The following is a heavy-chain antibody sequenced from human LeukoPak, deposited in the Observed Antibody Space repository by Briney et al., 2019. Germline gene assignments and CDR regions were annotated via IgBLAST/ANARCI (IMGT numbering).Heavy chain of an antibody. Sequence: PSETLSLTCTVSGGSISSGDYYWSWIRQPPGKGLEWIGYIYYSGSTYYNPSLKSRVTISVDTSKNQFSLKLSSVTAADTAVYYCARASPIVGFFPSLLYMDVWGKGTTVTVSS. CDR1: GGSISSGDYY. V-gene: IGHV4-30-4*08. CDR3: ARASPIVGFFPSLLYMDV. CDR2: IYYSGST. J-gene: IGHJ6*03. D-gene: IGHD1-26*01.